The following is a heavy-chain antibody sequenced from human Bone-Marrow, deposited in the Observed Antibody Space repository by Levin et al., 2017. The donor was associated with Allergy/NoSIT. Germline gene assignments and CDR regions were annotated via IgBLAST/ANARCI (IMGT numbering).Heavy chain of an antibody. J-gene: IGHJ4*02. D-gene: IGHD1-14*01. V-gene: IGHV2-5*02. CDR1: GFSLSTYGVG. Sequence: SGPTLVKPTQTLMLTCSFSGFSLSTYGVGVGWIRQPPGKALEWLAFCYWDDDNRYSPSLKSRLTVTKDTSKTQVVLIINNMDPVDTATYYCAHRRGGHNWNHGDFDYWGQGILVTVSS. CDR3: AHRRGGHNWNHGDFDY. CDR2: CYWDDDN.